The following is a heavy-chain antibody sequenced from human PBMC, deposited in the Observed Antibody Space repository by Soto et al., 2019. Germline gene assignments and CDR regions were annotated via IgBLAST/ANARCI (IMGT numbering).Heavy chain of an antibody. V-gene: IGHV4-31*03. CDR3: ARNAMNDFWSGYYWFEP. Sequence: SETLSLTCTVSGGSISSGGYYWSWIRQHPGKGLEWIGYIYYSGSTYYNPSLKSRVTISVDTSKNQFSLKLSSVTAADTAVYYCARNAMNDFWSGYYWFEPWGQGALVTVSS. J-gene: IGHJ5*02. CDR2: IYYSGST. D-gene: IGHD3-3*01. CDR1: GGSISSGGYY.